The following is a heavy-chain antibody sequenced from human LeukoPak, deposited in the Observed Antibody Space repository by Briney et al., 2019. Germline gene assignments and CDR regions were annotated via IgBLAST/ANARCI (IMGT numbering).Heavy chain of an antibody. Sequence: GGSLRLSCAASRFTFKDYGFHWVRQAPGKGLEWVAVIWSDGSNKYYADSVKGRFTISRDNSKNTLYLQLKSIRLADTAVYYCARDYQLLLFDYWGQGTLVTVSS. CDR3: ARDYQLLLFDY. D-gene: IGHD2-2*01. CDR2: IWSDGSNK. V-gene: IGHV3-33*01. CDR1: RFTFKDYG. J-gene: IGHJ4*02.